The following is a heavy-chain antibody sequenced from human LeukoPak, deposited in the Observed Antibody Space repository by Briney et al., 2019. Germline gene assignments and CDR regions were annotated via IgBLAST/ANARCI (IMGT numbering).Heavy chain of an antibody. Sequence: GGSLRLSCAASGFTFSSYSMSWVRQAPGKGLEWVSVIYTGGYTYYSDSVKGRFTISRDNSKNTLYLQMNSLRAEDTAVYYCAKPGNSGSYSYFDYWGQGTLVTVSS. V-gene: IGHV3-53*01. CDR1: GFTFSSYS. J-gene: IGHJ4*02. CDR2: IYTGGYT. CDR3: AKPGNSGSYSYFDY. D-gene: IGHD1-26*01.